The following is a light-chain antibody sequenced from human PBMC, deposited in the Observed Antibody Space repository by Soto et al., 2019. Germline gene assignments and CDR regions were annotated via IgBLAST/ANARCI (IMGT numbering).Light chain of an antibody. J-gene: IGLJ1*01. CDR3: SSYTSSFRRV. CDR2: EVS. CDR1: SSDVGGYNH. V-gene: IGLV2-14*01. Sequence: QSALTQPASVSGSPGQSITISCRGISSDVGGYNHVSWYQQYPGKAPKLMIYEVSDRPSGVSNRFSGSKSGNTASLTISGLQAEDEADYYCSSYTSSFRRVFGTGTKLTV.